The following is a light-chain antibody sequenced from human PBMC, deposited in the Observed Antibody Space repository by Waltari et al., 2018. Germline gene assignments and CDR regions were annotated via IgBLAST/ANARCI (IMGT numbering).Light chain of an antibody. CDR1: QRVSINY. J-gene: IGKJ3*01. V-gene: IGKV3-20*01. Sequence: EIVLTQSPGTLSLSPGERATLSCRASQRVSINYLAWYQQKYGQAPRLLIYGASSRATGVPDRFTGSGSGTDFTLTISRLEPEDFAVYYCNQYGSSPFTFG. CDR2: GAS. CDR3: NQYGSSPFT.